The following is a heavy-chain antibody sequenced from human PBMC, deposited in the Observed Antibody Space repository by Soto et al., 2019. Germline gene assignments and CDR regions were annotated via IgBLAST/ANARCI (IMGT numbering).Heavy chain of an antibody. CDR3: ATVLLGVVNCFDP. Sequence: HLVQSGPEVKKPGASITVSCKTSGDTFTNFGLSWVRQAPGQGLQWMGWIATYNSNRNYVRKFQCRLPLTTASSTSTAYMELKSLRYDDTAVYYCATVLLGVVNCFDPWGQGTLVTVSS. V-gene: IGHV1-18*01. J-gene: IGHJ5*02. D-gene: IGHD2-21*01. CDR2: IATYNSNR. CDR1: GDTFTNFG.